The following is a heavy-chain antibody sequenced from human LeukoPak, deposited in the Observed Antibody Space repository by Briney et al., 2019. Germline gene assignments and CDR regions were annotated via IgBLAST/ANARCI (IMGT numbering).Heavy chain of an antibody. D-gene: IGHD1-26*01. J-gene: IGHJ6*02. CDR1: GFTFSSYE. CDR3: ARVLGMSTYYYYYGMDV. Sequence: GGSLRLSCAASGFTFSSYEMNWVRQAPGKGLEWVSYISSSGSTIYYADSVKGRFTISRDSAKNSLYLQMNSLRAEDTAVYYCARVLGMSTYYYYYGMDVWGQGTTVTVSS. CDR2: ISSSGSTI. V-gene: IGHV3-48*03.